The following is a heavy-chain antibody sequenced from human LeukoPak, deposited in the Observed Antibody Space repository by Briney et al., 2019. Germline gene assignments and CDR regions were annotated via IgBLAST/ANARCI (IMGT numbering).Heavy chain of an antibody. CDR2: IHYSGST. V-gene: IGHV4-59*01. CDR3: AREGVAGGFDY. D-gene: IGHD6-19*01. CDR1: GGSIGSYY. J-gene: IGHJ4*02. Sequence: SETLSLTCTVSGGSIGSYYWNWIRQAPGKGLEWIGYIHYSGSTNHNSSLKSRVTISVDTSKNQYSLKLSSVTAADTAVYYCAREGVAGGFDYWGQGTLVTVSS.